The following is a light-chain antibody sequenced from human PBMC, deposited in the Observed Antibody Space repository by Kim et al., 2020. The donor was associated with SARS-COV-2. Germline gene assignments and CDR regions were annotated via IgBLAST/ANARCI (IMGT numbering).Light chain of an antibody. CDR1: QRISSS. J-gene: IGKJ1*01. CDR2: AAS. V-gene: IGKV1-39*01. CDR3: QQSYTFPRT. Sequence: DIQMTQSPSSLSASVGDRVTITCRTSQRISSSLNWYQQKPGTAPKLLIYAASGLQSGVPSRFSGSGSGTDFTLTINGLQPEDFATYLCQQSYTFPRTFGQGTKVDIK.